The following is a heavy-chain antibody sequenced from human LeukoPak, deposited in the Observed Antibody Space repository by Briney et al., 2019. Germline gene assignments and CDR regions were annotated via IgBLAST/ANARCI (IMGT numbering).Heavy chain of an antibody. D-gene: IGHD2-15*01. CDR1: GGSLSSYY. Sequence: SETLSLTCAVYGGSLSSYYWSWIRQPPGKGLEWIGEINDSGSTNYCPSLKRGVSISLDTSKNQFSLRLSSVAAADTAVYYCARRLVDSGASQVSDDWGQGTLVTVSS. V-gene: IGHV4-34*01. CDR2: INDSGST. CDR3: ARRLVDSGASQVSDD. J-gene: IGHJ4*02.